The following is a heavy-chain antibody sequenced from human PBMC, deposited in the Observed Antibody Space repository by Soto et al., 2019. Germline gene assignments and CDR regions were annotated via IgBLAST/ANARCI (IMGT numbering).Heavy chain of an antibody. V-gene: IGHV4-31*02. J-gene: IGHJ4*02. CDR2: IYYSGST. CDR1: GGSISSGGYY. CDR3: ARAVSGHYYFDY. Sequence: PSETLSLTCTVSGGSISSGGYYWSWIRQHPGKGLEWIGYIYYSGSTYYNPSLKSRVTISVDTSKKQFSLKLSSVTAADTAVYYCARAVSGHYYFDYWGQGTLVTVSS. D-gene: IGHD1-26*01.